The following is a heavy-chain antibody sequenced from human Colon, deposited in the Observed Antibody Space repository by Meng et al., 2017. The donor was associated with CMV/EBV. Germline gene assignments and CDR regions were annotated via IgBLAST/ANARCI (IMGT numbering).Heavy chain of an antibody. CDR2: TYYRSKWYT. D-gene: IGHD5-12*01. CDR1: GDIVPSNSAA. Sequence: SQSLSLLCAISGDIVPSNSAAWNSIRQSPSRGLGWQGRTYYRSKWYTDYAVYVKSRITIIPDTSKNQFALQLNSVTPEDTAVYYCARWPHPDYYSYYGMDVWGQGTTVTVSS. CDR3: ARWPHPDYYSYYGMDV. J-gene: IGHJ6*02. V-gene: IGHV6-1*01.